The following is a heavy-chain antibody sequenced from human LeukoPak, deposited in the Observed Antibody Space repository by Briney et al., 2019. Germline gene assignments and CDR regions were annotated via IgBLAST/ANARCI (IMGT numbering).Heavy chain of an antibody. Sequence: GESLKISCKGSGYSFTSYWIGGVRQMPGKGLEWMGIIYPGDSDTRYSPSFQGQVTISADKSISTAYLQWSSLKASDTAMYYCAGKEGIAALLEGPFDYWGEGTLVSVSS. CDR1: GYSFTSYW. D-gene: IGHD6-13*01. V-gene: IGHV5-51*01. CDR3: AGKEGIAALLEGPFDY. J-gene: IGHJ4*02. CDR2: IYPGDSDT.